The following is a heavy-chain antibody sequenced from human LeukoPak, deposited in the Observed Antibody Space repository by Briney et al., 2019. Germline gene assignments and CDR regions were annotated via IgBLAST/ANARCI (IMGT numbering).Heavy chain of an antibody. J-gene: IGHJ4*02. Sequence: GGSLRLSCAASGFTFSSYAMCWVRQAPGKGLEWVSAISGSGGSTYYADSVKGRFTISRDNSKNTLYLQMNSLRAEDTAAYYCAKGVGLYYDSSGYSQPFDYWGQGTLVTVSS. D-gene: IGHD3-22*01. CDR1: GFTFSSYA. CDR3: AKGVGLYYDSSGYSQPFDY. V-gene: IGHV3-23*01. CDR2: ISGSGGST.